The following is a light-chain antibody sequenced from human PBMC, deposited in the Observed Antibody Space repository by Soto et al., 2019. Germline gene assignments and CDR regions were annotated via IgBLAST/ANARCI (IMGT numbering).Light chain of an antibody. CDR1: QRVLYSSNNKNY. Sequence: DIVMTQSPDSLAVSLGERATINCKSSQRVLYSSNNKNYLAWYQQKPGQPPKLLIYGASTRESGVPDRFSGSGSGTDFTLTISSLQAEDVAVYYCQQYYSTPRTFGQETKVDIK. V-gene: IGKV4-1*01. J-gene: IGKJ1*01. CDR3: QQYYSTPRT. CDR2: GAS.